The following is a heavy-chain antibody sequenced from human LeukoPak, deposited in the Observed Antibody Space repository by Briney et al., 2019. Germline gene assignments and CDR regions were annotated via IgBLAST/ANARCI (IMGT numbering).Heavy chain of an antibody. CDR1: GYTFTSYA. CDR3: ARRGYYGSGSYFDYFDY. V-gene: IGHV1-3*01. CDR2: INAGNGNT. J-gene: IGHJ4*02. D-gene: IGHD3-10*01. Sequence: ASVKVSCKASGYTFTSYAMHWVRQAPGQRLEWMGWINAGNGNTKYSQKFQGRVTITRDTSASTAYMELSSLRSEDTAVYYCARRGYYGSGSYFDYFDYWGQGTLVTVSS.